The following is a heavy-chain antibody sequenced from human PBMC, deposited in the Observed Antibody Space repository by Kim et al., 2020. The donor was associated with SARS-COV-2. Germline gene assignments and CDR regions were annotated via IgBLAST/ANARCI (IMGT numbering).Heavy chain of an antibody. J-gene: IGHJ4*02. CDR1: GFTFSSYA. CDR2: ISGSGGST. V-gene: IGHV3-23*01. D-gene: IGHD6-19*01. CDR3: AKAVAGRFDY. Sequence: GGSLRLSCAASGFTFSSYAMSWVRQAPGKGLEWVSAISGSGGSTYYADYVKGRFTISRDNSKNTLYLQMDSLRAEDTAVYYCAKAVAGRFDYWGQGTLVTVSS.